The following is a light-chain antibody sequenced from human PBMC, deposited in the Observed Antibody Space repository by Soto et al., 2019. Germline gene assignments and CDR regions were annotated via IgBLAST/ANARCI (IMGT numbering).Light chain of an antibody. CDR2: GAS. CDR3: QQYNNWPRGT. Sequence: EIVMTQSPATLSVSPGERATLSCRASQSVSSNLAWYQQKPGQAPRLLIYGASTRATGIPARFSGSGSGTEFTLTISSLQSEDFAVYYYQQYNNWPRGTFGQGTKVEIK. J-gene: IGKJ1*01. CDR1: QSVSSN. V-gene: IGKV3-15*01.